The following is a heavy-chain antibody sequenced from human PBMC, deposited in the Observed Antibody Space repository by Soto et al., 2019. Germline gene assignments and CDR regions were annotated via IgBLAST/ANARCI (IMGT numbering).Heavy chain of an antibody. Sequence: NPSETLSLTCTVSGGSISSGGYYWGWIRQHPGKGLEWIGYIYYSGSTYYNPSLKSRVTISVDTSKNQFSLKLSSVTAADTAVYYCARGHFGYSGYDPFDYWGQGTLVTVSS. J-gene: IGHJ4*02. CDR3: ARGHFGYSGYDPFDY. CDR2: IYYSGST. D-gene: IGHD5-12*01. CDR1: GGSISSGGYY. V-gene: IGHV4-31*03.